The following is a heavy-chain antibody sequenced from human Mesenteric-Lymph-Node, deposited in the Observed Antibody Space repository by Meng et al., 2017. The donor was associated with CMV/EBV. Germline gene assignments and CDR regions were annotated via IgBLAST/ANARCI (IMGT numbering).Heavy chain of an antibody. CDR2: INHSGST. CDR1: GGSFSGYY. V-gene: IGHV4-34*01. D-gene: IGHD2-2*01. CDR3: ARGRSPGYCSSTSCYSYYYYGMDV. J-gene: IGHJ6*02. Sequence: SETLSLTCAVYGGSFSGYYWSWIRQPPGKGLEWVGEINHSGSTNYNPSLKSRVTISVDTSNNQFSLKLSSVTAADTAVYYCARGRSPGYCSSTSCYSYYYYGMDVWGQGTTVTVSS.